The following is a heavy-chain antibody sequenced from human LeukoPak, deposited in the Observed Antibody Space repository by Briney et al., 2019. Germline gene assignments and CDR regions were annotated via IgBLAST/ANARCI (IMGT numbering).Heavy chain of an antibody. CDR3: ARSAGIEYSSPWEV. CDR2: INHSGST. D-gene: IGHD6-6*01. CDR1: GGSFSGYY. J-gene: IGHJ4*02. Sequence: PSETLSLTCAVYGGSFSGYYWSWIRQPPGKGLEWIGEINHSGSTNYNPSLKSRVTISVDTSKNQFSLKLSSVTAADTAVYYCARSAGIEYSSPWEVWGQGTLVTVSS. V-gene: IGHV4-34*01.